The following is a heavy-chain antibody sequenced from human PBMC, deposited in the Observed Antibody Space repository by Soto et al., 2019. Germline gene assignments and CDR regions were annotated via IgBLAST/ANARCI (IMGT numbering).Heavy chain of an antibody. CDR1: GGSISSGGYY. CDR2: IYYSGST. Sequence: SETLSLTCTVSGGSISSGGYYWSWIRQHPGKGLEWIGYIYYSGSTYYNPSLKSRVTISVDTSKNQFSLKLSSVTAADTAVYYCATSAAGTCNWFDPWGQGTLVTVSS. D-gene: IGHD6-13*01. V-gene: IGHV4-31*03. J-gene: IGHJ5*02. CDR3: ATSAAGTCNWFDP.